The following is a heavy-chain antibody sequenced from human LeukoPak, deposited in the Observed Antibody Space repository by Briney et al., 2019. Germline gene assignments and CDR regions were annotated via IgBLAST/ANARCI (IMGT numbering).Heavy chain of an antibody. J-gene: IGHJ4*02. V-gene: IGHV3-23*01. Sequence: PGGSLRLSCAASGLTFSNYAMTWVRWAPGKGLECVSIISGTGDSTYYADSVKGRFTISRDNSKNTVFLQMNSLRAEDTAVYYCAKDRYCSGGSCYGGFDYWGQGTLVTVSS. CDR3: AKDRYCSGGSCYGGFDY. CDR1: GLTFSNYA. D-gene: IGHD2-15*01. CDR2: ISGTGDST.